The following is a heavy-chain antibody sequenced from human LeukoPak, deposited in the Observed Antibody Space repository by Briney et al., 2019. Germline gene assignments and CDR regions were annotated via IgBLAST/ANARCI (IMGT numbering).Heavy chain of an antibody. Sequence: PGGSLRLSCAASGFIFSSSWMSWLRQAPGKGLEWVANIKQDGSQKHYVDSVKGRFTISRDNSKNLLYLQMNSLGAEDTAVYYCVRGGYSSFDYWGQGTLVTVSS. CDR3: VRGGYSSFDY. CDR1: GFIFSSSW. V-gene: IGHV3-7*01. J-gene: IGHJ4*02. CDR2: IKQDGSQK. D-gene: IGHD3-10*01.